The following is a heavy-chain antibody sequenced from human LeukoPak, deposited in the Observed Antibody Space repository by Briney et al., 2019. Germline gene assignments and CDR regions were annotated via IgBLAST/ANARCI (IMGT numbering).Heavy chain of an antibody. CDR1: GFTFSSYG. Sequence: GGSLRLSCAASGFTFSSYGMHWVRQAPGKGLEWVAVISYDGSNKYYADSVKGRFTISRDNSKNTLYLQMNSLRAEDTAVYYCAKAEGGYYGSGSRNWYFDLWGRGTLVTVSS. CDR2: ISYDGSNK. CDR3: AKAEGGYYGSGSRNWYFDL. V-gene: IGHV3-30*18. J-gene: IGHJ2*01. D-gene: IGHD3-10*01.